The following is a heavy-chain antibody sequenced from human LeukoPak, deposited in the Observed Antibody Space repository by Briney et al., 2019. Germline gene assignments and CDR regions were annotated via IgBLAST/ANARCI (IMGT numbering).Heavy chain of an antibody. CDR3: AKREGQIRDFDWFCPSFDY. D-gene: IGHD3-9*01. CDR1: GFTFSSYA. CDR2: ISGSGGST. J-gene: IGHJ4*02. Sequence: GGSLRLSCSASGFTFSSYAMSWVRQAPGKGLEGVSSISGSGGSTYYADSVKGRFTISRDNSKNTLYLQMNSLRAGDTALLYFAKREGQIRDFDWFCPSFDYWGQGTLVTVSS. V-gene: IGHV3-23*01.